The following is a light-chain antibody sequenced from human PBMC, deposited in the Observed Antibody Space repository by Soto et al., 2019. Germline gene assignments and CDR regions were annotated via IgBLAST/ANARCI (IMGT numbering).Light chain of an antibody. V-gene: IGKV3-11*01. CDR1: QSVSNNY. Sequence: EIVFTQSPATLSLSPGDRATLSCGASQSVSNNYLAWYQQKPGLAPRLIIYDASNRANGIPARFSGSGSGTDFTLTISSLEPEDFAVYYGQQRSNWPTLTFGGGTKVDIK. CDR2: DAS. CDR3: QQRSNWPTLT. J-gene: IGKJ4*01.